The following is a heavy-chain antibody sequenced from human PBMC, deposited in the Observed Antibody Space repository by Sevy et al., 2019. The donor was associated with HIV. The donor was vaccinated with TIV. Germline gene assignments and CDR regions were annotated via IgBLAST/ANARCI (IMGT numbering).Heavy chain of an antibody. D-gene: IGHD2-15*01. J-gene: IGHJ6*02. CDR1: GFTVSSNY. CDR2: IYSGGST. CDR3: ARVRTVAETYGKDV. Sequence: GGSLRLSCAASGFTVSSNYMSWVRQGPGKGLEWVSVIYSGGSTYYADSVKGRFTVFRDNSNNTLYLQMNTLRADDTAVYYCARVRTVAETYGKDVWGQGTTVTVSS. V-gene: IGHV3-53*01.